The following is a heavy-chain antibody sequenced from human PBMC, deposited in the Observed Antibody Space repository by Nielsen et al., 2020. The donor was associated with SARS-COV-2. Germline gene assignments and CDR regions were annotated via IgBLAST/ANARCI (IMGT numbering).Heavy chain of an antibody. CDR1: GFTFRFYT. CDR3: AKAKTNLRMVTSDLDY. J-gene: IGHJ4*02. CDR2: VSTGSDYI. Sequence: GESLKISCAASGFTFRFYTMHWVRQAPGKGLEWVSSVSTGSDYIHYADLVQGRFAISRDNAKDSLYLQMNSLRAEDTAVYYCAKAKTNLRMVTSDLDYWGQGTLVTVSS. D-gene: IGHD5-18*01. V-gene: IGHV3-21*04.